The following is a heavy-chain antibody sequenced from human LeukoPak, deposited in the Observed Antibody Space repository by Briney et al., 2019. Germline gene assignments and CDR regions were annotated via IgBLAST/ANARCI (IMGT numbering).Heavy chain of an antibody. D-gene: IGHD1-26*01. V-gene: IGHV4-34*01. CDR1: GGSFSGYY. J-gene: IGHJ4*02. CDR2: INHSGST. Sequence: SETLSLTCAVYGGSFSGYYWSWIRQPPGKGLEWIGEINHSGSTNYNPSLKSRVTISVDTSKNQFSLELSSVTAADTAVYYCAREGSYYFDYWGQGTLVTVSS. CDR3: AREGSYYFDY.